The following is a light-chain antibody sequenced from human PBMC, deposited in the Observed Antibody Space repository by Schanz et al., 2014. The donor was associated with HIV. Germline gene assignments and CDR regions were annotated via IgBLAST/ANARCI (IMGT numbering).Light chain of an antibody. CDR3: CSYTGSGTLV. CDR2: DVN. V-gene: IGLV2-14*01. Sequence: QSALTQPASVSGSPGQSITISCTGTSSDVGGYNSVSWYQQHPGKAPKLMIYDVNKRPSGVPDRFSGSKSGNTASLAISGLQAEDEADYYCCSYTGSGTLVFGGGTKLTVL. J-gene: IGLJ2*01. CDR1: SSDVGGYNS.